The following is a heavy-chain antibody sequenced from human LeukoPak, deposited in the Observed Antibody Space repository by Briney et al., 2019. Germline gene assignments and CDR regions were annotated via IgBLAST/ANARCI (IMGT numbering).Heavy chain of an antibody. D-gene: IGHD1-26*01. CDR2: IYYSGST. V-gene: IGHV4-31*03. CDR1: GGSISSGGYY. Sequence: SETLSLTCTVSGGSISSGGYYWSWIRQHLGKGLEWIGYIYYSGSTYYNPSLKSRVTISVDTSKNQFSLKLSSVTAADTAVYYCARVVVGATEFDYWGQGTLVTVSS. CDR3: ARVVVGATEFDY. J-gene: IGHJ4*02.